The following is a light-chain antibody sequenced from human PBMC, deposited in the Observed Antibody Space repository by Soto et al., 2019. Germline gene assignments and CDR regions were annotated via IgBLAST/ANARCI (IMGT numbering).Light chain of an antibody. CDR2: GAS. J-gene: IGKJ2*01. CDR3: QQYGSSPPYT. V-gene: IGKV3-20*01. CDR1: HSVSSSY. Sequence: EIVLTQSPGTLSLSPGERATLSCRASHSVSSSYLAWYQQKPGQAPRLLIYGASSRATGIAARFSGSGSGTDFTLTISILEPEAFAVYYCQQYGSSPPYTFGQGTKLEIK.